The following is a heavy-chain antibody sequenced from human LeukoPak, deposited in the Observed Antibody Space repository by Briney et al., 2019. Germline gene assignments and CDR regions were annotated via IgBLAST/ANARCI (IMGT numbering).Heavy chain of an antibody. CDR2: IYYSGST. V-gene: IGHV4-30-4*01. CDR3: ASDTLMVRGVIDY. J-gene: IGHJ4*02. Sequence: SQTLSLTCTVSGGSISSGDYYRSWIRQPPGKGLEWVRYIYYSGSTYYNPSLKSRVTISVDTSKNQFSLKLSSVTAADTAVYYCASDTLMVRGVIDYWGQGTLVTVSS. CDR1: GGSISSGDYY. D-gene: IGHD3-10*01.